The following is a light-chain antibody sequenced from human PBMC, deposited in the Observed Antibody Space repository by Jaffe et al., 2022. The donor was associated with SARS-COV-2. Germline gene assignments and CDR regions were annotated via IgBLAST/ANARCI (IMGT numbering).Light chain of an antibody. J-gene: IGKJ2*01. CDR3: QQTYRTRA. CDR2: GAS. V-gene: IGKV1-39*01. Sequence: DIQMTQSPSSLSASVGDRVTITCRASQSISNYLNWYQQKPGKAPKLLIYGASNLRSGVPSRFSGSGSGTDFTLTISSLQPEDFAAYYCQQTYRTRAFGQGTKLEIK. CDR1: QSISNY.